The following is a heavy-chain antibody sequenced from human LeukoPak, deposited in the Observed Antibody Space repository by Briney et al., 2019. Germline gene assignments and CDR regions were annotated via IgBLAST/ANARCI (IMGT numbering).Heavy chain of an antibody. Sequence: ASVTVSCKASGGTFSSYAISWVRQAPGQGLEWMGGIIPIFGTANYAQKFQGRVTTTADESTSTAYMELSSLRSEDTAVYYCARGARDSSSWWDEYYFDYWGQGTLVTVSS. CDR1: GGTFSSYA. J-gene: IGHJ4*02. D-gene: IGHD6-13*01. V-gene: IGHV1-69*13. CDR3: ARGARDSSSWWDEYYFDY. CDR2: IIPIFGTA.